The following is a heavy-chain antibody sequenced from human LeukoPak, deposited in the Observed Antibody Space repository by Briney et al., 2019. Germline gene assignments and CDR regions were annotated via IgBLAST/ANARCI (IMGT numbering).Heavy chain of an antibody. CDR2: IYAGGST. CDR1: GFTVSSNQ. Sequence: GGSLRLSCAASGFTVSSNQMRWVRQAPGKGLEWVSLIYAGGSTYYADSVKGRFTISRDNSKNTLYLQMNSLRVEDTAVYYCARDMGIVSRAFSFDYWGQGTLVTVSS. CDR3: ARDMGIVSRAFSFDY. V-gene: IGHV3-53*01. D-gene: IGHD1-26*01. J-gene: IGHJ4*02.